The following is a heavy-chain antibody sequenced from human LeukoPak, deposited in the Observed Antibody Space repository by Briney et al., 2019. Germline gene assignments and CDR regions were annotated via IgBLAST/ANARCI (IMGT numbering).Heavy chain of an antibody. CDR1: GGSMSSYY. D-gene: IGHD5-24*01. CDR2: IYYSGST. V-gene: IGHV4-59*08. CDR3: ARGARAGYNLDPFDY. J-gene: IGHJ4*02. Sequence: PSETLSLTCTVSGGSMSSYYWSWIRQPPGKGLEWIGYIYYSGSTKYNPSLKSRVTISVDTSKNQFSLKLSSVTAADTAVYYCARGARAGYNLDPFDYWGQGTLVTVYS.